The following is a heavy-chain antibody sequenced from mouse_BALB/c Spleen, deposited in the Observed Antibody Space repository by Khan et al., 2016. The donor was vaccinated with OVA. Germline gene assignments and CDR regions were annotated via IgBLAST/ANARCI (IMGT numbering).Heavy chain of an antibody. V-gene: IGHV1S41*01. Sequence: DLVKPGASVKLSCKASGYTFTSYWINWIKQRPGQGLEYIGLIAPGSGGSYYNGMFKGKATLTADTSSSTASIQLSSLSSEDSAVYFCARANYYGSSLYALDYWGQGTSVTGSS. CDR2: IAPGSGGS. D-gene: IGHD1-1*01. J-gene: IGHJ4*01. CDR3: ARANYYGSSLYALDY. CDR1: GYTFTSYW.